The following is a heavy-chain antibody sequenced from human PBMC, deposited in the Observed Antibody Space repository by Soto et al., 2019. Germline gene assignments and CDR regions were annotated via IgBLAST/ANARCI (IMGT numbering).Heavy chain of an antibody. Sequence: QVQLQQWGAGLLKPSETLSLTCAVYGGSFSGSYWSWIRQPPGRGLEWIGELNHSGSTNYNPSLKSRVTISVDTSKYQFSLKLTSVIAADTAVYYCARGLGERFFEWFDPWGQGTLVTVSS. D-gene: IGHD3-3*01. CDR3: ARGLGERFFEWFDP. J-gene: IGHJ5*02. CDR1: GGSFSGSY. CDR2: LNHSGST. V-gene: IGHV4-34*01.